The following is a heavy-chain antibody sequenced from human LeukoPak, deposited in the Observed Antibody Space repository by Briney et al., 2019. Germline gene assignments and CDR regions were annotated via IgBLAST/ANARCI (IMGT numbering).Heavy chain of an antibody. CDR3: ARATGITMIVGRGYFQH. D-gene: IGHD3-22*01. J-gene: IGHJ1*01. V-gene: IGHV1-2*02. CDR1: GYTFTGYY. Sequence: ASVKVSCKASGYTFTGYYMHWVRQAPGQGLEWMGWINPNSGGTNYAQKFQGRVTMTGDTSISTAYMELSRLRSDDTAVYYCARATGITMIVGRGYFQHWGQGTLVTVSS. CDR2: INPNSGGT.